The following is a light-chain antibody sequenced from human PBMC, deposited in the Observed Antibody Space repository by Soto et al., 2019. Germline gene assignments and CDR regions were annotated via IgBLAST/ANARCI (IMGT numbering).Light chain of an antibody. V-gene: IGKV3-15*01. Sequence: EIVMTQSPATLSVSPGERATLSCRASQSVSSNLAWYSQIPGQAPRLLIYAASTRATDIPARFSGSGSGTEFTLTISSLQSEDVAVYYCQQYNKWPRTFGQGTKV. CDR1: QSVSSN. CDR3: QQYNKWPRT. CDR2: AAS. J-gene: IGKJ1*01.